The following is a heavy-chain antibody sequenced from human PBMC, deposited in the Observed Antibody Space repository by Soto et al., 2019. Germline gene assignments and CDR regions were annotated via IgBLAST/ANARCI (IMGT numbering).Heavy chain of an antibody. D-gene: IGHD3-10*01. CDR3: SGEVGSGY. CDR2: ISRDGGTK. V-gene: IGHV3-30*03. CDR1: GFTVSTYG. J-gene: IGHJ4*02. Sequence: QVHLVESGGGVVQPGRSLRLSCAVSGFTVSTYGMHWVRQAPGKGLEWVAVISRDGGTKFYADSVKGRFTISRDNFRKTLFLEMYSLRGDDMAGYGCSGEVGSGYWGQGTLVTVSS.